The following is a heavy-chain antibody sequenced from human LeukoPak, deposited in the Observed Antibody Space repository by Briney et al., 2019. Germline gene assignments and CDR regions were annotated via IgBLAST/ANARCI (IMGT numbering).Heavy chain of an antibody. D-gene: IGHD2-21*01. J-gene: IGHJ4*02. CDR1: GDSISTDY. Sequence: SETLSLTCTVPGDSISTDYWCWIRQSPGKGLEWIGYINYSGNSEYNPSLKSRVTIPVDRSKNQVSLKMRSVTAADTAVYYCARLDCISKTCYNYWALGALVTVSS. V-gene: IGHV4-59*08. CDR3: ARLDCISKTCYNY. CDR2: INYSGNS.